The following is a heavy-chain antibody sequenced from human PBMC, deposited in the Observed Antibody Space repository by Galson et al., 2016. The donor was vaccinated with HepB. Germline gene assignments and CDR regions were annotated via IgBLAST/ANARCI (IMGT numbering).Heavy chain of an antibody. D-gene: IGHD2-2*01. J-gene: IGHJ6*02. Sequence: QSGAEVKKPGESLKISCKGSGYSFTNFWIGWVRQLPGKGLEWMGIIFPGGSETRYSPSFQGQVTISADRSIGIAYLQWRSLKASDTGLYFCARWYESTTVLGESYYGIDVWGQGTKVTVYS. CDR2: IFPGGSET. CDR3: ARWYESTTVLGESYYGIDV. V-gene: IGHV5-51*01. CDR1: GYSFTNFW.